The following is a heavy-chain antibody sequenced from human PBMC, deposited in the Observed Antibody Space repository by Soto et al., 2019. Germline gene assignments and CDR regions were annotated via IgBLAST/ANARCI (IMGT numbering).Heavy chain of an antibody. CDR1: GGTFSSYT. D-gene: IGHD6-19*01. Sequence: SVKVSCKASGGTFSSYTINWVREAPGQGLELMGGIIPIFGTTNYAKKFQGRVTITADESTSTAYMELSSLRSEDTAVYYCARYASSGNNSVWYTFDPWGQGTLVTVYS. J-gene: IGHJ5*02. CDR3: ARYASSGNNSVWYTFDP. CDR2: IIPIFGTT. V-gene: IGHV1-69*13.